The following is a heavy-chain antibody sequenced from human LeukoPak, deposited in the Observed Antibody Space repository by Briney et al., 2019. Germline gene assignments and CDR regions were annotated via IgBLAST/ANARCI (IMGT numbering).Heavy chain of an antibody. J-gene: IGHJ4*02. V-gene: IGHV5-51*01. D-gene: IGHD3-16*01. CDR2: IYPGDSDT. CDR1: GDTFTTYW. CDR3: VRLITTSGGYHFDS. Sequence: GESLKISCKGSGDTFTTYWIGWVRQMPGKGLEWMGIIYPGDSDTTYSPSFQGQVTISADKSLSTAYLQWSSLKASDTAMYYCVRLITTSGGYHFDSWGQGSLVTVSS.